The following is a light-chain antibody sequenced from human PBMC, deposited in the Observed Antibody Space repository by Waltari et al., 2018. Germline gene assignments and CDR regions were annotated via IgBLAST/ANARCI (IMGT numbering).Light chain of an antibody. V-gene: IGKV3-11*01. Sequence: EIVLTQSPATLSLSPGERATLSCRASQGVSSYLAWYQQKPGQAPRLLIYDASNRATGIPARFSGSGSGTDFTLTISSPEPEDFAVYYCQQRSNWLTFGGGTKVEIK. CDR1: QGVSSY. CDR2: DAS. CDR3: QQRSNWLT. J-gene: IGKJ4*01.